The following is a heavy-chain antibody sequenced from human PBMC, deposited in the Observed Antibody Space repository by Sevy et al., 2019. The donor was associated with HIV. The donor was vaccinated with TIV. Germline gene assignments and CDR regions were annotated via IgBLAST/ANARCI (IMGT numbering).Heavy chain of an antibody. Sequence: GGSLRLSCAASGFTFDDYTMHWVRQAPGKGLEWVSLISWDGGSTYYADSVKGRFTISRDNSKNSLYLQMNSLRTEDTALSYCAKGIQLGGYYYYGMDVWGQGTTVTVSS. CDR2: ISWDGGST. D-gene: IGHD6-6*01. CDR3: AKGIQLGGYYYYGMDV. CDR1: GFTFDDYT. V-gene: IGHV3-43*01. J-gene: IGHJ6*02.